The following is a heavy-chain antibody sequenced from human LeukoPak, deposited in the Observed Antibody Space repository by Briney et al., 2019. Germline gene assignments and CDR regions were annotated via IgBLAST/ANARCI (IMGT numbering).Heavy chain of an antibody. CDR1: GFTFSNYW. CDR2: IKQDGSEE. J-gene: IGHJ4*02. CDR3: ARVDY. V-gene: IGHV3-7*01. Sequence: PGGSLRLSCAASGFTFSNYWMTWVRQAPGKGLEWVANIKQDGSEEYVDSVKGRFTISRDNAKNSLFLQMNSLRAEDTAVYYCARVDYWGQGTLVTVSS.